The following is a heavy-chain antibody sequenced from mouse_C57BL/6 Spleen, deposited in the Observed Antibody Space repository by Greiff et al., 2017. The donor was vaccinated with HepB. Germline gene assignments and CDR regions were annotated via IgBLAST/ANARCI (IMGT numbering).Heavy chain of an antibody. CDR3: ARNPPFYGSSYRYAMDY. CDR2: IWSGGST. Sequence: VQLQQSGPGLVQPSQSLSITCTVSGFSLTSYGVHWVRQSPGKGLEWLGVIWSGGSTNYNAAFISRLSISKDNSKSQVFFKMNSLQADDTAIYYCARNPPFYGSSYRYAMDYWGQGTSVTVSS. J-gene: IGHJ4*01. V-gene: IGHV2-2*01. D-gene: IGHD1-1*01. CDR1: GFSLTSYG.